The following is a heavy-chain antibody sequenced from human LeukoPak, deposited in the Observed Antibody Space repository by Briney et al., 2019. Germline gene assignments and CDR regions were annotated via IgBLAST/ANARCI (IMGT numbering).Heavy chain of an antibody. CDR2: ISGDGTAR. CDR1: GFTSSSYW. V-gene: IGHV3-74*01. Sequence: QPGGSLRLSCAASGFTSSSYWMHWVRQVPGKGLVWVSRISGDGTARNYADSVKGRFTISRDNAKNSLYLQMNSLRAEDTAVYYCARDISTPYSSGWYQTYNWFDPWGQGTLVTVSS. J-gene: IGHJ5*02. CDR3: ARDISTPYSSGWYQTYNWFDP. D-gene: IGHD6-19*01.